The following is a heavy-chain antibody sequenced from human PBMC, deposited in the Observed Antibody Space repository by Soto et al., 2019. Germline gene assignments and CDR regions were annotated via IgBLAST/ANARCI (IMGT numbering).Heavy chain of an antibody. CDR3: ARXPGFGFGYSYAFAMDV. CDR1: GYTFSNYG. D-gene: IGHD5-18*01. CDR2: ISGYNGNT. J-gene: IGHJ6*02. Sequence: QVQLVQSGAEVKKPGASVKVSCKASGYTFSNYGISWVRQGPGQGLEWMGWISGYNGNTHYEEKVQDRIKMTTDTSTSTTYLELRSLRSDDTAVYFCARXPGFGFGYSYAFAMDVWGQGTTVTVSS. V-gene: IGHV1-18*01.